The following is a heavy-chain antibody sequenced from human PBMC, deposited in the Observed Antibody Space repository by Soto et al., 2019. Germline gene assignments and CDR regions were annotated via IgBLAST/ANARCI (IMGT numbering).Heavy chain of an antibody. CDR1: GYTFTSYG. J-gene: IGHJ6*02. D-gene: IGHD3-10*01. Sequence: AASVKVSCKASGYTFTSYGISWVRQAPGQGLEWMGWISAYNGNTNYAQKLQGRVTMTADTSTSTAYMELRSLRSDDTAVYYCARDDVLDLHGSGRSYYGMDVWGQGTTVTVSS. CDR3: ARDDVLDLHGSGRSYYGMDV. V-gene: IGHV1-18*01. CDR2: ISAYNGNT.